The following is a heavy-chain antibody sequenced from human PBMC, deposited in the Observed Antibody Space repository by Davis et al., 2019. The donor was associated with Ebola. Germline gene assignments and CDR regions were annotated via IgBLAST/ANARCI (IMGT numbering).Heavy chain of an antibody. Sequence: AASVKVSCKASGYTFTSYGISWVRQAPGQGLGWMGWISAYNGNTNYAQKLQGRVTMTTDTSTSTAYMELRSLRYDDTAVYYCARDIPTVNPLDYWGQGTLVTVSS. V-gene: IGHV1-18*01. J-gene: IGHJ4*02. CDR2: ISAYNGNT. D-gene: IGHD4-17*01. CDR1: GYTFTSYG. CDR3: ARDIPTVNPLDY.